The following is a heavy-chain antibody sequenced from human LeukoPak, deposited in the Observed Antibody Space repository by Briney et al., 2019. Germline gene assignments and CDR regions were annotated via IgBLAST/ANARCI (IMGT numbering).Heavy chain of an antibody. V-gene: IGHV4-59*01. D-gene: IGHD3-22*01. CDR1: GGSISSYY. CDR3: ARGGYYDSSGPPGGYFQH. Sequence: SETLSLTCTVSGGSISSYYWSWIRQPPGKGLEWIGYIYYSGSTNYNPSLKSRVTISVDTSKNQFSLKLSSVTAADTAVYYCARGGYYDSSGPPGGYFQHWGQGTLVTVSS. CDR2: IYYSGST. J-gene: IGHJ1*01.